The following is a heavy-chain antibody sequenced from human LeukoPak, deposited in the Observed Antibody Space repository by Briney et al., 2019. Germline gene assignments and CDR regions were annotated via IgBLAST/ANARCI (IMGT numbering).Heavy chain of an antibody. CDR2: IYPGNSDT. J-gene: IGHJ4*02. Sequence: GESLKISCKGSGYSFSSYWIGWVRQMPGKGLEWMGIIYPGNSDTRYSPSFQGQVTISADKSICTADLQWRSLKASDTAMYYCARWGTVTRFVVDYWGQGTLVTVSS. CDR1: GYSFSSYW. CDR3: ARWGTVTRFVVDY. V-gene: IGHV5-51*01. D-gene: IGHD4-17*01.